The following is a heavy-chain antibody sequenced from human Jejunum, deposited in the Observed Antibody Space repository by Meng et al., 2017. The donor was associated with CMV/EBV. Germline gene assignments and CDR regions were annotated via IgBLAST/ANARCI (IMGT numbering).Heavy chain of an antibody. CDR2: INPNTGGT. CDR3: AKDGGSYLDYYFDY. Sequence: EYTFTDYYMHWMRQAPGQGLEWMGWINPNTGGTNYAQKFQGRVTMTRDTSTNTAYMELTRLRSDDTALYYCAKDGGSYLDYYFDYWGQGTLVTVSS. J-gene: IGHJ4*02. V-gene: IGHV1-2*02. D-gene: IGHD1-26*01. CDR1: EYTFTDYY.